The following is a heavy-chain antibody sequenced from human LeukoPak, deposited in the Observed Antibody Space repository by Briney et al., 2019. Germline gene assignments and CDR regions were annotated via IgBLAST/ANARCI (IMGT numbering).Heavy chain of an antibody. CDR3: ASSFSGSYYPSNDY. D-gene: IGHD3-10*01. Sequence: SETLSLTCTVSGGSVSSYYWSWIRQPPGKGLEWIGYIYYSGSTNYNPSLKGRVTISVDTSKNQFSLKLSSVTAADTAVYYCASSFSGSYYPSNDYWGQGTLVTVSS. CDR1: GGSVSSYY. V-gene: IGHV4-59*02. J-gene: IGHJ4*02. CDR2: IYYSGST.